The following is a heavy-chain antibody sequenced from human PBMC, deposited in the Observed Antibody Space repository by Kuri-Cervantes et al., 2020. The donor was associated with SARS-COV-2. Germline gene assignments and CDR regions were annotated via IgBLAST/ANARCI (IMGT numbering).Heavy chain of an antibody. CDR1: GFTFSSHA. CDR3: AKAGSFDWLSIGPYYMDV. CDR2: ISATGTGT. V-gene: IGHV3-23*01. D-gene: IGHD3-9*01. J-gene: IGHJ6*03. Sequence: GESLKISCAASGFTFSSHAMTWVRQAPGKGLEWVSTISATGTGTYYADSVKGRFTISRDNSKNTLYLQMNSLRAEDTAVYYCAKAGSFDWLSIGPYYMDVWGKGTTVTVSS.